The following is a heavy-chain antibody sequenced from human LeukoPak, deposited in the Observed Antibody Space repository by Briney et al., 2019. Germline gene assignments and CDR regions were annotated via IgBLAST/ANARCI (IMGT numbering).Heavy chain of an antibody. V-gene: IGHV1-2*02. J-gene: IGHJ4*02. CDR3: ASLMTQHDY. CDR2: INPNSGGT. CDR1: GYTFTSYG. D-gene: IGHD2-21*02. Sequence: ASVKVSCKASGYTFTSYGISWVRQAPGQGLEWMGWINPNSGGTNYAQKFQGRVTMARDTSISTAYMELSRLRSDDTAVYYCASLMTQHDYWGQGTLVTVSS.